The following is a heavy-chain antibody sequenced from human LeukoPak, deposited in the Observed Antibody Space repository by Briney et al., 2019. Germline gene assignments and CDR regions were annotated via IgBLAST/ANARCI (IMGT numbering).Heavy chain of an antibody. CDR1: GGSISSYY. D-gene: IGHD3-10*01. CDR3: ALQRTYYYGSGSFNWELDY. Sequence: SETLSLTCTVSGGSISSYYWSWIRQPAGKGLEWIGRIHTSGSTNYSPSLKSRVTMSVDTSKNQFSLKLSSVTAADTAVYYCALQRTYYYGSGSFNWELDYWGQGTLVTVSS. CDR2: IHTSGST. V-gene: IGHV4-4*07. J-gene: IGHJ4*02.